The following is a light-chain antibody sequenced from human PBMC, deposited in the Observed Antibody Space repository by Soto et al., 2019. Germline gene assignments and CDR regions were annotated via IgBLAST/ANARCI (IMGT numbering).Light chain of an antibody. CDR3: QQTNDFPYT. J-gene: IGKJ2*01. Sequence: DIQMTQSPSSVCASVGDRVTITCRASHVISSWLAWYQQKPGKAPKLLIYAASRLQSGVPSRFSGSESGADFSLTISSLQPEDVATYYCQQTNDFPYTFGQGTKLEIK. CDR1: HVISSW. CDR2: AAS. V-gene: IGKV1-12*01.